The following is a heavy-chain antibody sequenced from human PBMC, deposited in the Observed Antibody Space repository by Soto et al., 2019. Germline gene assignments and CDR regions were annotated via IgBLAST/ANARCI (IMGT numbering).Heavy chain of an antibody. V-gene: IGHV3-74*01. CDR1: GFTFSSYW. Sequence: PXGSLRLSCAASGFTFSSYWMHWVRQAPVKGLVWVSRINSDGSSTSYADSVKGRFTISRDNAKNTLYLQMNSLRAEDTAVYYCARALPSLFGYWGQGTQVTVSS. CDR2: INSDGSST. D-gene: IGHD6-6*01. J-gene: IGHJ4*02. CDR3: ARALPSLFGY.